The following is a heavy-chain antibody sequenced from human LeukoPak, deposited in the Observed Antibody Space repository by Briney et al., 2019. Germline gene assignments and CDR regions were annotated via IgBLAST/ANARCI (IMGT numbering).Heavy chain of an antibody. CDR3: ARLRSGDY. CDR2: INHSGST. V-gene: IGHV4-34*01. D-gene: IGHD3-10*01. Sequence: SETLSLTCAVYGGSFSGYYWSWIRQPPGKGLEWIGEINHSGSTNYNPSLKSRVTISVDTSKNQFSLKLSSVTAADTAVYYCARLRSGDYWGEGTLVTVSS. CDR1: GGSFSGYY. J-gene: IGHJ4*02.